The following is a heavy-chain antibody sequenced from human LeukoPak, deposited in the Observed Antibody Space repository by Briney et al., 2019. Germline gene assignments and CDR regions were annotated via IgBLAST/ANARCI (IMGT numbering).Heavy chain of an antibody. CDR2: INPNSGGT. CDR3: ARFSSGYHALDAFDI. CDR1: GYSFTGYY. Sequence: ASVKVSCKASGYSFTGYYMHWVRQAPGQGLEWMGWINPNSGGTNYAQKFQGRVTMTRDTSISTAYMELSSLRSDDTAVYYCARFSSGYHALDAFDIWGQGTMVTVSS. J-gene: IGHJ3*02. V-gene: IGHV1-2*02. D-gene: IGHD3-22*01.